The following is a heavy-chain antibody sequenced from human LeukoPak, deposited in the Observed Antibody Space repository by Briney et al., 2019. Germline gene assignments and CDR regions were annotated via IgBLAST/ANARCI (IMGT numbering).Heavy chain of an antibody. J-gene: IGHJ4*02. CDR3: ARVYPTYSSGWYDIDY. V-gene: IGHV4-59*01. CDR1: GGSISSYY. CDR2: IYYSGST. D-gene: IGHD6-19*01. Sequence: PSETLSLTCSVSGGSISSYYWSWFRQPPGKGLEWIGYIYYSGSTNYNPSLKSRVTISVDTSKNPFSLKLSSVTAADTAVYYCARVYPTYSSGWYDIDYWGQGTLVTVSS.